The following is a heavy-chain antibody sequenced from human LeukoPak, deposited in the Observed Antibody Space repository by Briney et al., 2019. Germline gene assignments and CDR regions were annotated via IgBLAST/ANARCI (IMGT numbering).Heavy chain of an antibody. CDR3: ARVDSSGWLIYGMDV. CDR2: IGRSGSAI. D-gene: IGHD6-19*01. V-gene: IGHV3-48*03. Sequence: GGSLRLSCAASGFTFSDYEMNWVRQAPGKGLEWLSYIGRSGSAIHYADSVKGRFTVSRDNSKNTLSLQMNSLRPEDTAVYYCARVDSSGWLIYGMDVWGQGTTVTVSS. J-gene: IGHJ6*02. CDR1: GFTFSDYE.